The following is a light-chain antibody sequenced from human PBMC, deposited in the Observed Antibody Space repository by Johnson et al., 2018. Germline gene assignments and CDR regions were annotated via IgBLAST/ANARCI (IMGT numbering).Light chain of an antibody. CDR2: ENN. J-gene: IGLJ1*01. CDR3: GTWARSLRAVNV. CDR1: SSNIGNNY. Sequence: QSVLTQPPSVSAAPGQKVTISCYGSSSNIGNNYVSWYQQLPGTAPNLLIYENNKRPSGIPDRFSGSKSGKSATLGITGLQTGDEAEYYFGTWARSLRAVNVFETGTKVTVL. V-gene: IGLV1-51*02.